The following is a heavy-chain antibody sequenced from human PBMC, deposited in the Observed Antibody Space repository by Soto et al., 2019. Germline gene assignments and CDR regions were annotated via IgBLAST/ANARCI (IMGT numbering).Heavy chain of an antibody. J-gene: IGHJ4*02. D-gene: IGHD6-19*01. CDR3: AKATTNGGWFNPFDS. V-gene: IGHV3-23*01. Sequence: GGSLRLSCAASGSSFVNYAMNWVRQAPGKGLEWVSGLSGSGTSTYYADSVKGRFTISRDNSRDTLFLQMNSLTADDTAVYYCAKATTNGGWFNPFDSWGQGALVTVPS. CDR1: GSSFVNYA. CDR2: LSGSGTST.